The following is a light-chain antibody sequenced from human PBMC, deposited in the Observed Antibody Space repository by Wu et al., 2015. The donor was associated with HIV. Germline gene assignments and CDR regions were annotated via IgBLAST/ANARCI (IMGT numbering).Light chain of an antibody. CDR1: QSISTS. CDR2: EAS. J-gene: IGKJ1*01. V-gene: IGKV3-11*01. Sequence: EIVLTQSPVTLSLSPGERATLSCRASQSISTSLLWYQQKSGQAPRLLIYEASNRAPGTPARFSGSGSGTDFTLIISSLEPEDFAVYYCQQRNNWPWTFGQGTNVEI. CDR3: QQRNNWPWT.